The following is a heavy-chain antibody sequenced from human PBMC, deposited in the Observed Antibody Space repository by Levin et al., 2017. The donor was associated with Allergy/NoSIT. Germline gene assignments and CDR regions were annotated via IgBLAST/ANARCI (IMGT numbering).Heavy chain of an antibody. V-gene: IGHV3-33*01. D-gene: IGHD2-15*01. Sequence: GESLKISCAASGFTFNKYGMHWVRQAPGKGLEWVAVIWYDEGKNYYADSVRGRFTISRDNSKNTLYLQMNSLRGDDTAVYYCARDMGFGSPNDYYGMDVWGQGTTVTVSS. CDR3: ARDMGFGSPNDYYGMDV. CDR2: IWYDEGKN. CDR1: GFTFNKYG. J-gene: IGHJ6*02.